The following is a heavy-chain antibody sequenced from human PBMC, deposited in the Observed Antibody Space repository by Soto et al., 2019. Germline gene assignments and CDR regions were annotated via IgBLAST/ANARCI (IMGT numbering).Heavy chain of an antibody. V-gene: IGHV3-23*01. CDR3: AKDRAITMIVVVTTQLFDY. CDR1: GFTFSSYA. CDR2: ISGSGGST. Sequence: GGSLRLSCAASGFTFSSYAMSWVRQAPGKGLEWVSAISGSGGSTYYADSVKGRFTISRDNSKNTLYLQMNSLRAEDTAVYYCAKDRAITMIVVVTTQLFDYWGQGTLVTVSS. J-gene: IGHJ4*02. D-gene: IGHD3-22*01.